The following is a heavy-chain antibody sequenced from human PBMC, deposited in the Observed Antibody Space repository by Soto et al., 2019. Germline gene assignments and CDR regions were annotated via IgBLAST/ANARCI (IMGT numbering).Heavy chain of an antibody. CDR3: ARRVEGWQAMVGNNWFDP. D-gene: IGHD5-18*01. CDR2: IIPIFGTA. CDR1: GGTFSSYA. V-gene: IGHV1-69*13. Sequence: ASVKVSCKASGGTFSSYAISWVRQAPGQGLEWMGGIIPIFGTANYAQKFQGRVTITADESTSTAYMELSSLRSEDTAVYYCARRVEGWQAMVGNNWFDPWGQGTLVTVSS. J-gene: IGHJ5*02.